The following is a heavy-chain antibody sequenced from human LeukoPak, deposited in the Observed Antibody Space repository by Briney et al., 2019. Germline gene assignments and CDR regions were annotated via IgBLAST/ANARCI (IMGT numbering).Heavy chain of an antibody. CDR3: ANRALRYFDWSVDY. Sequence: GGSLRLSCAASGFTFSSYAMSWVRQAPGKGLEWVSAISGSGGSTYYADSVKGRFTISIDNSKNTLYLQMNSLRAEDTAVYYCANRALRYFDWSVDYWGQGTLVTVSS. V-gene: IGHV3-23*01. CDR1: GFTFSSYA. J-gene: IGHJ4*02. D-gene: IGHD3-9*01. CDR2: ISGSGGST.